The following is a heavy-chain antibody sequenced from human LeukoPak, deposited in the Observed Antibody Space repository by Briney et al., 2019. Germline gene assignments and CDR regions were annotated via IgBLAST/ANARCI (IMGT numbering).Heavy chain of an antibody. CDR3: ARGAWGSHDY. D-gene: IGHD7-27*01. CDR2: INSDGSST. J-gene: IGHJ4*02. Sequence: GGSQSLSCAASGFTFSSYWMHWVRQAPGKGLVWVSRINSDGSSTTYADSVKGRFTISRDNAKNTLYLQMSSLRVEDTAVYYCARGAWGSHDYWGQENFVSVSS. CDR1: GFTFSSYW. V-gene: IGHV3-74*01.